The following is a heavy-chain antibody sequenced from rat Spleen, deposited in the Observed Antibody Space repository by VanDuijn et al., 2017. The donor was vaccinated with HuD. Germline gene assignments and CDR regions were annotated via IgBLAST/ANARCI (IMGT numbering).Heavy chain of an antibody. Sequence: EVQLVESDGGLVQPGGSLKLSCAASGFTFNNYDMAWVRQAPTKGLEWVAAISYDGISTYYRDPVRGRFSISRDNAKSTLYLQMDSLRSEDTATYYCVRSRTLRGYYFDHWGQGVMVTVSS. J-gene: IGHJ2*01. CDR3: VRSRTLRGYYFDH. CDR2: ISYDGIST. V-gene: IGHV5-29*01. D-gene: IGHD3-1*01. CDR1: GFTFNNYD.